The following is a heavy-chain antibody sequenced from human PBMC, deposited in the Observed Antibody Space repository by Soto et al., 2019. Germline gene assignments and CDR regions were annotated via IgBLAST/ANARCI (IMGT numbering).Heavy chain of an antibody. CDR3: TTDGHPGAYSGSYLVYGMDV. CDR2: IKSKTDGGTT. V-gene: IGHV3-15*01. CDR1: GFTFSNAW. Sequence: GGSLRLSCAAFGFTFSNAWMSWVRQAPGEGREWVGRIKSKTDGGTTDYAAPVKGRFTISRDDSKNTLYRQMNSLKTEDTAVYYCTTDGHPGAYSGSYLVYGMDVWGQGTTVTVSS. J-gene: IGHJ6*02. D-gene: IGHD1-26*01.